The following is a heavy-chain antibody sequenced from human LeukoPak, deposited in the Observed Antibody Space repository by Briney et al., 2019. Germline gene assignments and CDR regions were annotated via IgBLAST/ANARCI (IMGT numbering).Heavy chain of an antibody. D-gene: IGHD3-22*01. CDR2: IYYSGST. V-gene: IGHV4-39*07. CDR1: GGSISRSSYY. J-gene: IGHJ5*02. Sequence: SETLSLTCTVSGGSISRSSYYWGWIRQPPGKGLEWIGSIYYSGSTYYNPSLKSRVTISVDTSKNQFSLKLSSVTAADTAVYYCARVTYDSSGYYYDSENWFDPWGQGTLVTVSS. CDR3: ARVTYDSSGYYYDSENWFDP.